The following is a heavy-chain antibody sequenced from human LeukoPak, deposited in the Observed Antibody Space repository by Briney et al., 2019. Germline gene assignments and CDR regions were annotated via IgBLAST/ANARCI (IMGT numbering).Heavy chain of an antibody. CDR2: IRYDGSNK. CDR1: GFTFSSYG. J-gene: IGHJ6*03. CDR3: AKESPRYYYMDV. Sequence: GGSLRLSCAASGFTFSSYGMHWVRQAPGKGLEWVAVIRYDGSNKYYADSVKGRFTISRDNSKNTLYLQMNSLRAEDTAVYYCAKESPRYYYMDVWGKGTTVTVSS. V-gene: IGHV3-30*02.